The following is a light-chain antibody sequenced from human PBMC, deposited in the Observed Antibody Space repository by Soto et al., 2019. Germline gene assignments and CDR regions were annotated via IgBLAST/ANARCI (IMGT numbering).Light chain of an antibody. CDR1: QTLSTNS. Sequence: EIVWTQAPGTLSLSPGERATLSCPAIQTLSTNSLAWYQQRPGLTPRLLVYAASTRDTDIPDRFNRSGSGTDNALTFSRLAPEDFARYYCEQYNDSPFTFGPGTKVDVE. CDR3: EQYNDSPFT. CDR2: AAS. V-gene: IGKV3-20*01. J-gene: IGKJ3*01.